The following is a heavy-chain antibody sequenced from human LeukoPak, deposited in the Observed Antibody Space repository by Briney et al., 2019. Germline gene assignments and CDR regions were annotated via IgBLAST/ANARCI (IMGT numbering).Heavy chain of an antibody. Sequence: ASVKVSCKTSGYTFNDYYMHRVRQAPGQGHEWMGWINPNSGGTNYAQKFQGRVTMTRNTSISTAYMELSRLRSDDTAVYYCARDPGVTTDPLVYYYYNMDVWGKGTTVTVSS. CDR2: INPNSGGT. J-gene: IGHJ6*03. V-gene: IGHV1-2*02. CDR3: ARDPGVTTDPLVYYYYNMDV. D-gene: IGHD4-11*01. CDR1: GYTFNDYY.